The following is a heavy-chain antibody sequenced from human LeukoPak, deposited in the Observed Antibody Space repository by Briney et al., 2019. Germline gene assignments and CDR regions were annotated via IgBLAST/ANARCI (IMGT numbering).Heavy chain of an antibody. Sequence: SETLSLTCAVYGGSFSGYYWSWIRQPPGKGLEWIWEINHSGSTNYNPSLKSRVTISVDTSKNQFSLKLSSVTAADTAVCYCARDLYYDILTGYQPPGYWGQGTLVTVSS. D-gene: IGHD3-9*01. CDR3: ARDLYYDILTGYQPPGY. CDR2: INHSGST. V-gene: IGHV4-34*01. J-gene: IGHJ4*02. CDR1: GGSFSGYY.